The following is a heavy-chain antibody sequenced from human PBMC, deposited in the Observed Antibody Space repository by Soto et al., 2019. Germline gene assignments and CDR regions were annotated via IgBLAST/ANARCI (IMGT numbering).Heavy chain of an antibody. J-gene: IGHJ4*02. Sequence: QVQLQESGPGLVKPSQTLSLTCTVSGGSISSGGYYWSWIRQHPGKGLEWIGYIYYSGSTYYNPSLKSRVTIAVDTSKNQFSLKLSSVTAADTAVYYCARAYMNYDFWSGVDYWGQGTLVTVSS. V-gene: IGHV4-31*03. D-gene: IGHD3-3*01. CDR3: ARAYMNYDFWSGVDY. CDR1: GGSISSGGYY. CDR2: IYYSGST.